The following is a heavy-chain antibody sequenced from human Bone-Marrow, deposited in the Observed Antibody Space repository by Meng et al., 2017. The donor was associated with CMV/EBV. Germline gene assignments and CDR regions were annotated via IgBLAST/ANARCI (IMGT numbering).Heavy chain of an antibody. CDR3: ARDLTIFGVVTRTDY. Sequence: ASVKVSCKASGYTFTSYGISWVRQAPGQGLEWMGIINPSGGSTSYAQKFQGRVTMTRDTSTSTVYMELSSLRSEDTAVYYCARDLTIFGVVTRTDYWGHGTLVTVSS. J-gene: IGHJ4*01. D-gene: IGHD3-3*01. V-gene: IGHV1-46*01. CDR2: INPSGGST. CDR1: GYTFTSYG.